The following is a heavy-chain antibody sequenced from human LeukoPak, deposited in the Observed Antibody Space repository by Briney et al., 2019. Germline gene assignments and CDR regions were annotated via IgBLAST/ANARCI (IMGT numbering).Heavy chain of an antibody. Sequence: NPSETLSLTCTVSGGSISSSSYYWGWIRQPPGKGLEWIGSIYYSGSTYYNPSLKSRVTISVDTSKNQFSLKLSSVTAADTAVYYCAREARNSHSSGLHWGQGTLVTVSS. J-gene: IGHJ4*02. CDR2: IYYSGST. V-gene: IGHV4-39*02. D-gene: IGHD6-19*01. CDR3: AREARNSHSSGLH. CDR1: GGSISSSSYY.